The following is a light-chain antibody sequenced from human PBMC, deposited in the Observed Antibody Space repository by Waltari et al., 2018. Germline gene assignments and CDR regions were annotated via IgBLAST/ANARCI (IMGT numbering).Light chain of an antibody. CDR1: QDISNY. CDR3: QQYDSLT. J-gene: IGKJ4*01. CDR2: DAS. Sequence: DIQMTQSPSSLSASVGDRVTITCQASQDISNYLNWYQQKPGKAPKLLIYDASNLETGVPSRFSGSGSGTDFTFTISSLQPEVIATYYCQQYDSLTFGGGTKVEIK. V-gene: IGKV1-33*01.